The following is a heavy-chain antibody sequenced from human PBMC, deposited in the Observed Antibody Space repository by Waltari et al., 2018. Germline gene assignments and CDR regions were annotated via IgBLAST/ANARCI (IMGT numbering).Heavy chain of an antibody. V-gene: IGHV4-39*07. J-gene: IGHJ5*02. CDR3: ERSWYETGWFDP. CDR1: GGSISSSSYY. CDR2: IYYSGST. Sequence: QLQLQESGPGLVKPSETLSLTCTVSGGSISSSSYYWGWIRQPPGKGLEWIGSIYYSGSTYYNPSLKSRVTISVDTSKNQFSLKLSSVTVADTAVYYCERSWYETGWFDPWGQGTLVTVSS. D-gene: IGHD6-13*01.